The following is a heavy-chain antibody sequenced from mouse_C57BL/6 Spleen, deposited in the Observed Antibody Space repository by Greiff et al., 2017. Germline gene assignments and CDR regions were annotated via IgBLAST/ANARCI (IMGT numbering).Heavy chain of an antibody. V-gene: IGHV1-52*01. CDR2: IDPSDSET. CDR3: ARGYYFYAMDY. CDR1: GYTFTSYW. D-gene: IGHD2-14*01. Sequence: VQLQQPGAELVRPGSSVKLSCKASGYTFTSYWMHWVKQRPIQGLEWIGNIDPSDSETHYNQKFKDKATLTVDKSSSTAYMQLSSLTSEVSAVYFCARGYYFYAMDYWGQGTSVTVSS. J-gene: IGHJ4*01.